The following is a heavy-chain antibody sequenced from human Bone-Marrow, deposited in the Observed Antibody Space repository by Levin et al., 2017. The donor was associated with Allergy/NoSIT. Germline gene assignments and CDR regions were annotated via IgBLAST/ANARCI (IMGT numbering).Heavy chain of an antibody. CDR2: IWYDGSNK. CDR3: ARDKIHSSIAAPDAFDI. V-gene: IGHV3-33*01. J-gene: IGHJ3*02. CDR1: GFTFSSYG. D-gene: IGHD6-6*01. Sequence: GGSLRLSCAASGFTFSSYGMHWVRQAPGKGLEWVAVIWYDGSNKYYADSVKGRFTISRDNSKNTLYLQMNSLRAEDTAVYYCARDKIHSSIAAPDAFDIWGQGTMVTVSS.